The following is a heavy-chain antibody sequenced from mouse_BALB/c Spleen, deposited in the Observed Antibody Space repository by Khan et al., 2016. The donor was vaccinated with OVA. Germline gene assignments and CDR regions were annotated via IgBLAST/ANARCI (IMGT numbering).Heavy chain of an antibody. CDR3: ARSPYGNFAY. Sequence: EVELVESGGGLVKPGGSLKLSCAASGFTFSTYAMSWVRQTPEKRLEWVATISSDGDYTYFPDNVTGRFTISRDNAKNTLCLQMTSLRSEDTAMYSCARSPYGNFAYWGQGTLVSVSA. CDR2: ISSDGDYT. V-gene: IGHV5-9-3*01. D-gene: IGHD2-1*01. CDR1: GFTFSTYA. J-gene: IGHJ3*01.